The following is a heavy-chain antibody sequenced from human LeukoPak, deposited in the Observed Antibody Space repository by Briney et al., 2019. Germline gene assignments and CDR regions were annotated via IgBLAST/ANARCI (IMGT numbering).Heavy chain of an antibody. CDR3: ASLRYFDWLPIDY. CDR1: GGSISSSSYY. D-gene: IGHD3-9*01. CDR2: IYYSGST. J-gene: IGHJ4*02. Sequence: SETLSLTCTVSGGSISSSSYYWGWVRQPPGKGLEWIGSIYYSGSTYYNPSLKSRVTISVDTSKNQFSLKLSSVTAADTAVYYCASLRYFDWLPIDYWGQGTLVTVSS. V-gene: IGHV4-39*01.